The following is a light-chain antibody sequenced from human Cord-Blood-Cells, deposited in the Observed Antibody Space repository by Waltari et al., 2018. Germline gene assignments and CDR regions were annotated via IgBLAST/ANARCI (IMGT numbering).Light chain of an antibody. CDR1: QSISSY. CDR3: QQSYSTPLT. J-gene: IGKJ4*01. Sequence: DIQMTQSPSSLSASVGDRVTITCRASQSISSYLNWYQQKPGKAPKLLIYAASSLQSGVPSRFSGSGSGTDFTLTISSLPPEDFATYYCQQSYSTPLTFCGGTKVEIK. CDR2: AAS. V-gene: IGKV1-39*01.